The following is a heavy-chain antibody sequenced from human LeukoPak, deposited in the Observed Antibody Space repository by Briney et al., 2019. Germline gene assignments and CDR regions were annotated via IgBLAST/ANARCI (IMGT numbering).Heavy chain of an antibody. V-gene: IGHV3-23*01. CDR3: AKDHGRYRNNYFVY. CDR2: ISGSGGGT. Sequence: GGSLRLSCAPSVFTLSSYAMSCVPEAPERGGGCVATISGSGGGTYYADYVRGRFATSRDDSKQTLYLQMNSIRAEDTAVYYCAKDHGRYRNNYFVYWGQGDLVTVSS. D-gene: IGHD1-26*01. J-gene: IGHJ4*02. CDR1: VFTLSSYA.